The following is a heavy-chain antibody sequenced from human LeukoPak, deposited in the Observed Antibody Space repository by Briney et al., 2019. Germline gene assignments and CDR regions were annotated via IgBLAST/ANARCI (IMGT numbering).Heavy chain of an antibody. V-gene: IGHV3-21*05. Sequence: GGSLRLSCAASGFTFSTYSMNWVRQAPGKGLEWVSYISSSSSYIYYADSVKGRFTISRDNAKNSLYLQMNSLRAEDTAVYYCARVGDGYSSTRDYWGQGTLVTVSS. CDR1: GFTFSTYS. CDR2: ISSSSSYI. J-gene: IGHJ4*02. CDR3: ARVGDGYSSTRDY. D-gene: IGHD5-24*01.